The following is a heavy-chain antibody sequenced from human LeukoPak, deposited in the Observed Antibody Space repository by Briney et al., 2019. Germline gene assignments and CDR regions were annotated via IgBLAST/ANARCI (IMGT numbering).Heavy chain of an antibody. CDR1: GFTFTTYG. CDR2: IASNGGSE. D-gene: IGHD6-13*01. V-gene: IGHV3-30*18. CDR3: AKRGHYSINWYHYFDY. J-gene: IGHJ4*02. Sequence: GGSLRLSCAASGFTFTTYGLHWVRQAPGKGLEWVAAIASNGGSEYYADSVKGRFTISRDNSKNTLFLQMNSLRPDDTAVYYCAKRGHYSINWYHYFDYWGQGTLVSVSS.